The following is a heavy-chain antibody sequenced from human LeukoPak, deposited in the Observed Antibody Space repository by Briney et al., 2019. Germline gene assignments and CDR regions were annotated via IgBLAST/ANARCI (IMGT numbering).Heavy chain of an antibody. CDR1: GGTFSSYA. D-gene: IGHD6-19*01. CDR2: INPSGGST. Sequence: ASVKVSCKASGGTFSSYAISWVRQAPGQGLEWMGIINPSGGSTNYAQKFQGSVTMTMDTSTSTVYMELSSLRSDDTAVYYCARFAVHRRITVAGQFGLDYWGQGTLVSVSS. V-gene: IGHV1-46*01. J-gene: IGHJ4*02. CDR3: ARFAVHRRITVAGQFGLDY.